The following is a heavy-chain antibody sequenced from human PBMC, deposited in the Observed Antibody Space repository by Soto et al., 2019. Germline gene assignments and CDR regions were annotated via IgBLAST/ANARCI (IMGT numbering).Heavy chain of an antibody. D-gene: IGHD5-12*01. CDR2: IIPILGIA. V-gene: IGHV1-69*04. CDR3: ARDWSGIVATIDRDPLWIPYYYYYMDV. Sequence: SVKVSCKASGGTFSSYTISWVRQAPGQGLEWMGRIIPILGIANYAQKFQGRVTITADKSTNTAYMELSSLRSEDTAVYYCARDWSGIVATIDRDPLWIPYYYYYMDVWGKGTTVTVSS. J-gene: IGHJ6*03. CDR1: GGTFSSYT.